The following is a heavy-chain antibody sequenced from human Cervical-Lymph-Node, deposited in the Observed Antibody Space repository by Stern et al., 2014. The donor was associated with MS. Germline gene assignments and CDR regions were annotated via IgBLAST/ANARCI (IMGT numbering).Heavy chain of an antibody. J-gene: IGHJ4*02. CDR3: AKGGSGSYLD. V-gene: IGHV3-30*04. Sequence: VQLVQSGGGVVQPGRSLRLSCAASGFVFRRYALHWVRQAPGKGLEWVALISYDGRDKYYTDYVKGRFTVSRDNSNNTVDLGMNSLRLEDTAVYYCAKGGSGSYLDWGQGSLVTVSS. CDR2: ISYDGRDK. CDR1: GFVFRRYA. D-gene: IGHD1-26*01.